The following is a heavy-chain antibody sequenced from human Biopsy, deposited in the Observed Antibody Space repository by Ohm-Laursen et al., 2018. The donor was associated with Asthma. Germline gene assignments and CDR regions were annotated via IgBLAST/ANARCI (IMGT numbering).Heavy chain of an antibody. Sequence: LSLTCAASGFSFSEFVMHWVRQAPGKGLEWVAVISYDGSTKYYADSVKGRFTLSRDNSRNTLYLQMNSLRVEDTAIYYCARVFESSEWGPFYHFGLDVWGQGTTVAVSS. V-gene: IGHV3-30*03. J-gene: IGHJ6*02. D-gene: IGHD6-25*01. CDR2: ISYDGSTK. CDR3: ARVFESSEWGPFYHFGLDV. CDR1: GFSFSEFV.